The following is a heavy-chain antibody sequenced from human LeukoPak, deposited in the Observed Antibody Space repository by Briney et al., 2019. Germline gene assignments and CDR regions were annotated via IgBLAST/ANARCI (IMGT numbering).Heavy chain of an antibody. D-gene: IGHD5-12*01. CDR1: GGSINNYY. V-gene: IGHV4-4*07. Sequence: TSETLSLTCTVSGGSINNYYWSWIRQPAGKGLEWIGRVYTSGSTNYNPSLKSRVTMSVDTTKNQISLKLSPGTAADTAVYYCARGIGYVNFDYWGQGTLVTVSS. CDR3: ARGIGYVNFDY. CDR2: VYTSGST. J-gene: IGHJ4*02.